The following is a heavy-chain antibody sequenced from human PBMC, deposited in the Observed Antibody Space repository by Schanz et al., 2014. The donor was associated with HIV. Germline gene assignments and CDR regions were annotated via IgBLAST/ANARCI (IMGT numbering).Heavy chain of an antibody. CDR1: GFTFRDSV. Sequence: EVQLLESGGNLVHPGGSLRLSCAASGFTFRDSVVSWVRQAPGKGLEWVSVVYIGDSTFYANSVKGRFTISRDDSKNTLYLQMNSLRAEDTAMYYCAAGLIRYFFDYWGQGTLVTVSS. D-gene: IGHD2-21*01. J-gene: IGHJ4*02. V-gene: IGHV3-66*01. CDR3: AAGLIRYFFDY. CDR2: VYIGDST.